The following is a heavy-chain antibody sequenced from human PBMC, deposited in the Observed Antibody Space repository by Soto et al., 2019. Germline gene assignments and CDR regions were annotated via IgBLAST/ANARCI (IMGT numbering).Heavy chain of an antibody. D-gene: IGHD2-2*01. CDR2: INTDNGKT. J-gene: IGHJ5*02. Sequence: QAHLVQSGAEVKKPGASVKISCKTSGYTFTSYSIYWVRQAPGQRLEWMGWINTDNGKTRDSQRFQDRVTLTSDTSANTAYMEMRSLTSEDTAIYYCARAGNCTSTTCFSGWLAPWGQGTLVTVSS. CDR3: ARAGNCTSTTCFSGWLAP. CDR1: GYTFTSYS. V-gene: IGHV1-3*04.